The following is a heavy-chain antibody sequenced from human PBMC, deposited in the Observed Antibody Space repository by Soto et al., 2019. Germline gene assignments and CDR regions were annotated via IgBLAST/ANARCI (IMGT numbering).Heavy chain of an antibody. V-gene: IGHV1-18*01. D-gene: IGHD3-22*01. CDR3: ARGGYYDSSGSRDYHYYGMDV. CDR1: GYTFSIYA. Sequence: ASVNVYWKAAGYTFSIYAISWVRQAPRQGLEWLGWISPYNDDTKYAQKLQGRVFMTTDTPTKTAHLDLRSLRSDDTAVYYCARGGYYDSSGSRDYHYYGMDVWGQGTTVTVSS. J-gene: IGHJ6*02. CDR2: ISPYNDDT.